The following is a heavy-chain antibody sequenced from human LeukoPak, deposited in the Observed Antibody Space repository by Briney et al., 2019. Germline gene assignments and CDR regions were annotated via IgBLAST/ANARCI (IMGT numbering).Heavy chain of an antibody. CDR2: ISYDGSNK. J-gene: IGHJ4*02. V-gene: IGHV3-30-3*01. Sequence: GGSPRLSCAASGFTFSSYAMHWVRQAPGKGLEWVAVISYDGSNKYYADSVKGRFTISRDNSKNTLYLQMNSLRAEDTAVYYCARPIAVAASPSFFDYWGQGTLVTVSS. CDR3: ARPIAVAASPSFFDY. CDR1: GFTFSSYA. D-gene: IGHD6-19*01.